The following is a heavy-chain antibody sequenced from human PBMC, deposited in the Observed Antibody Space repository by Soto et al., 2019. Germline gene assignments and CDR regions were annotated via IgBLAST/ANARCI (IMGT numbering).Heavy chain of an antibody. CDR1: GWQVSHFR. D-gene: IGHD2-21*02. V-gene: IGHV3-48*01. CDR3: ARQVYSVVTPLDY. J-gene: IGHJ4*02. Sequence: GGAVTLLCAGSGWQVSHFRMTCVRQTTRKGLEWVSHINTRSSTSTATYYADSVRGRFTISRDDAKNSLYLEMNSLRGDDTAGYYCARQVYSVVTPLDYWGRGNRVTVSA. CDR2: INTRSSTSTAT.